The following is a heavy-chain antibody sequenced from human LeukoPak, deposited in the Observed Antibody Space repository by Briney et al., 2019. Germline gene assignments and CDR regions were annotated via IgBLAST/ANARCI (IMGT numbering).Heavy chain of an antibody. CDR3: ARDQGYCSSTSCYPPLINHAFDI. CDR2: FDPVNGET. D-gene: IGHD2-2*01. Sequence: GASVKVSCKVSGYTLTELSIHWVRQAPGKGLEWMGGFDPVNGETIYAQKFQGRVTMTEDTSTDTAYMELSGLRSEDTAVYYCARDQGYCSSTSCYPPLINHAFDIWGQGTMVTVSS. J-gene: IGHJ3*02. V-gene: IGHV1-24*01. CDR1: GYTLTELS.